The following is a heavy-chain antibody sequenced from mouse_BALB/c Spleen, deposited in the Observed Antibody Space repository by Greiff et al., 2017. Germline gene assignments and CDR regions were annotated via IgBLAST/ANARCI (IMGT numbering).Heavy chain of an antibody. CDR2: ISDGGSYT. J-gene: IGHJ4*01. CDR3: ARAHYGSSSYAMDY. Sequence: EVKVVESGGGLVKPGGSLKLSCAASGFAFSSYDMYWVRQTPEKRLEWVATISDGGSYTYYPDSVKGRFTISRDNAKNNLYLQMSSLKSEDTAMYYCARAHYGSSSYAMDYWGQGTSVTVSS. D-gene: IGHD1-1*01. V-gene: IGHV5-4*02. CDR1: GFAFSSYD.